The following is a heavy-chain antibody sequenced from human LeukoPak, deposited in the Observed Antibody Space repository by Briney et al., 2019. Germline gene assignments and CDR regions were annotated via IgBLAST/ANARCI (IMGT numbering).Heavy chain of an antibody. V-gene: IGHV3-72*01. J-gene: IGHJ6*02. D-gene: IGHD2-2*02. CDR2: TRNKANSYTT. CDR1: GFTFSDHF. Sequence: GGSLRLSCAASGFTFSDHFMDWVRQAPGKGLEWVGRTRNKANSYTTEYAASVKGRFTISRDDSKNSLFLQMNSLKTEDTAVYYCARDRGLIPTYYYYGMDVWGQGTTVTVSS. CDR3: ARDRGLIPTYYYYGMDV.